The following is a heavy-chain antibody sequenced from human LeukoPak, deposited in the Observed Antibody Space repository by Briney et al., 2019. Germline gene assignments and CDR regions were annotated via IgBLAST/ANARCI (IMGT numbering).Heavy chain of an antibody. D-gene: IGHD6-6*01. CDR2: FDPEDGET. CDR3: ASLSHGIAARPDFNYYYIHV. V-gene: IGHV1-24*01. J-gene: IGHJ6*03. CDR1: GYTLTELS. Sequence: ASVKVSCKVSGYTLTELSMHWVRQAPGKGLEWMGGFDPEDGETIYAQKFQGRVTMTEDTSTDTAYMELSSLRSEDTAVYYCASLSHGIAARPDFNYYYIHVRGKGTTVTVSS.